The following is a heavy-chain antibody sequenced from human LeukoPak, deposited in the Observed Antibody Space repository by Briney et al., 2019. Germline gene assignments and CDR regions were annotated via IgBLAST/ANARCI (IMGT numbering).Heavy chain of an antibody. CDR2: IYYSGST. Sequence: PSETLSLTCTVSGGSISSYYWSWIRQPPGKGLEWIGYIYYSGSTNYNPSLKSRVTMSVDTSKNQFSLKLSSVTAADTAVYYCARDLTIVVPPAFWFDPWGQGTLVTVSS. CDR3: ARDLTIVVPPAFWFDP. D-gene: IGHD3-22*01. CDR1: GGSISSYY. V-gene: IGHV4-59*12. J-gene: IGHJ5*02.